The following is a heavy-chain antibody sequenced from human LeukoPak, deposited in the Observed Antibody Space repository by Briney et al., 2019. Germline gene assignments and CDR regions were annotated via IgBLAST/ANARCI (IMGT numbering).Heavy chain of an antibody. CDR3: ARGVNYDSSGYFDY. CDR2: INHSGST. V-gene: IGHV4-34*01. CDR1: GGSFSGYY. D-gene: IGHD3-22*01. J-gene: IGHJ4*02. Sequence: SSETLSLTCAVYGGSFSGYYWSWIRQPPGKGLEWIGEINHSGSTSYNPSLKSRVTISVDTSKNQFSLKLSSVTAADTAVYYCARGVNYDSSGYFDYWGQGTLVTVSS.